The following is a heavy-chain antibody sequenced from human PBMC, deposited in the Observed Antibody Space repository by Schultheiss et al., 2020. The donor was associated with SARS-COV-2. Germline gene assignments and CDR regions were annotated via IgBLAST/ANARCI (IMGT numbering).Heavy chain of an antibody. V-gene: IGHV3-48*04. CDR3: ARGGGIRFLEWLFYLDY. D-gene: IGHD3-3*01. Sequence: GGSLRLSCAASGFTFSSYSMNWVRHAPGKGLEWVSYISSSSSTIYYADSVKGRFTISRDNAKNSLYLQMNSLRAEDTAVYYCARGGGIRFLEWLFYLDYWGQGTLVTVSS. CDR2: ISSSSSTI. CDR1: GFTFSSYS. J-gene: IGHJ4*02.